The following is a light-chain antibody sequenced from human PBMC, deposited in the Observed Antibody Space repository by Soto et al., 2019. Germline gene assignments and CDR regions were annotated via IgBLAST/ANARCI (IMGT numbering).Light chain of an antibody. CDR2: YVT. CDR1: SSDVGGYNF. CDR3: TSYTGSSTHVV. J-gene: IGLJ2*01. Sequence: QSALTQPASMSGSPGQSITISCTGTSSDVGGYNFVSWYQQHPGKAPKLMIYYVTNRPSGVSDRFSGSKSGTTASLTISGLHADDEDDYYCTSYTGSSTHVVFGGGTKLTVL. V-gene: IGLV2-14*03.